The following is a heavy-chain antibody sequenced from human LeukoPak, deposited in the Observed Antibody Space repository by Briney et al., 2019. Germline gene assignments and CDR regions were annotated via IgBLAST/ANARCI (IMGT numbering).Heavy chain of an antibody. CDR1: GYTFTGYG. J-gene: IGHJ4*02. V-gene: IGHV1-18*01. CDR3: ARARYNWLFDY. D-gene: IGHD1-20*01. CDR2: ISAYTGDT. Sequence: ASVKVSCKASGYTFTGYGLSWVRQAPGQGLEWMGWISAYTGDTNYARKVQGRVTLTTDTSTSTAYMELSSLRSEDTAVYYCARARYNWLFDYWGQGTLVTVSS.